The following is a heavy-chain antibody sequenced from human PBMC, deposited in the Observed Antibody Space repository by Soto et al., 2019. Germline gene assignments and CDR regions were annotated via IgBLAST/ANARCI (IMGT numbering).Heavy chain of an antibody. CDR1: GGTFSSYT. J-gene: IGHJ4*02. Sequence: QVQLVQSGAEVKKPGSSVKVSCKASGGTFSSYTISWVRQAPGQGLEWMGRIIPILGIANYAQKFQCRVTITADKSTSTAYMELSSLRSEDTAVYYCAREERYSSGWYVGWGQGTLVTVSS. CDR3: AREERYSSGWYVG. D-gene: IGHD6-19*01. V-gene: IGHV1-69*08. CDR2: IIPILGIA.